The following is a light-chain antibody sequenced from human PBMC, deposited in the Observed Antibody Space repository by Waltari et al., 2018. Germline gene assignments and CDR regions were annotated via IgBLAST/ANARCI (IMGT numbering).Light chain of an antibody. CDR3: SSFTTIGTLVV. J-gene: IGLJ2*01. Sequence: QSALTQPASVSGSPGQSITISCTGTSSDVGGYNHVSWYQQQPGIAPKLFILEVTNRPSGISNRFSGSKSGNTASLTISGLQAEDEGEYYCSSFTTIGTLVVFGGGTKVTVL. V-gene: IGLV2-14*01. CDR2: EVT. CDR1: SSDVGGYNH.